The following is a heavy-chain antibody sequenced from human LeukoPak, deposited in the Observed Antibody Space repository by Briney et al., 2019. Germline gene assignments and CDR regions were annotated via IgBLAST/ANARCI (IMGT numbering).Heavy chain of an antibody. CDR3: ARIIQLWYFDY. CDR2: IYQSGST. CDR1: GGSISSYY. J-gene: IGHJ4*02. D-gene: IGHD5-18*01. V-gene: IGHV4-59*12. Sequence: SETLSLTCTVSGGSISSYYWNWIRQPDGKGLEWIGYIYQSGSTYYNPSLKSRVTISVDRSKNQFSLKLSSVTAADTAVYYCARIIQLWYFDYWGQGTLVTVSS.